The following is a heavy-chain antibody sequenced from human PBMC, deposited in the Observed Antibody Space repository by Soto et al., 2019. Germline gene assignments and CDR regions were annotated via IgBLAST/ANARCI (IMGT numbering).Heavy chain of an antibody. CDR1: GFTFSSYG. CDR3: AKNRQSYDFWSGYSFDY. V-gene: IGHV3-30*18. CDR2: ISYDGSNK. D-gene: IGHD3-3*01. J-gene: IGHJ4*02. Sequence: SLRLSCAASGFTFSSYGMHWVRQAPGKGLEWVAVISYDGSNKYYADSVKGRFTISRDNSKNTLYLQMNSLRAEDTAVYYCAKNRQSYDFWSGYSFDYWGQGTLVTVSS.